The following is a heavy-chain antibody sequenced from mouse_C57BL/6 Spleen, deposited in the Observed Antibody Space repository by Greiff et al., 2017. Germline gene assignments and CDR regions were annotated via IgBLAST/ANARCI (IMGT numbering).Heavy chain of an antibody. J-gene: IGHJ3*01. CDR1: GYTFTDYA. V-gene: IGHV1-67*01. CDR3: ARPTVVATEGPWFAY. Sequence: QVQLLQSGPELVRPGVSVKISCKGSGYTFTDYAMHWVKQSHAKSLEWIGVISTYYVDASYNQKFKDKVTMTVDKSTSTSYMDLARLTSEDSAVYYCARPTVVATEGPWFAYWGQGTLVTVSA. CDR2: ISTYYVDA. D-gene: IGHD1-1*01.